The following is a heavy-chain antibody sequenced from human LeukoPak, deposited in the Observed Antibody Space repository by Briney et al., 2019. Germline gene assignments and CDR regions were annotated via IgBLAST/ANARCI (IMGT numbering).Heavy chain of an antibody. D-gene: IGHD6-13*01. CDR1: GYSFTSYW. CDR3: ARQGVDSSSWPPRGLSYFDY. J-gene: IGHJ4*02. CDR2: IYPGDSDT. Sequence: GESLKISCKGSGYSFTSYWICWVRQMPGKRLEWMGIIYPGDSDTRYCPSFQGKVTISADKSISSAYLQWSSLKASDTAMYYCARQGVDSSSWPPRGLSYFDYWGQGTLVTVSS. V-gene: IGHV5-51*01.